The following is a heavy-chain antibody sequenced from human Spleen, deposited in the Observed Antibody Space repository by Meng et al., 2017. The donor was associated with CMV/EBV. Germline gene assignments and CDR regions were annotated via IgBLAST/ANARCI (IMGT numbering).Heavy chain of an antibody. D-gene: IGHD2-21*02. V-gene: IGHV4-4*02. CDR1: GGSISSSNL. CDR3: ARIERRRILKYCGSDCSTTDY. CDR2: IYHSGST. Sequence: QVQLQESGPGLVKPSGTLSLTCAVSGGSISSSNLWTWVRQVPGKGLEWIGEIYHSGSTNYNPSLKSRVTTSVDKFKNQFSLKLGSVTAADTAVYYCARIERRRILKYCGSDCSTTDYWGQGTLVTVSS. J-gene: IGHJ4*02.